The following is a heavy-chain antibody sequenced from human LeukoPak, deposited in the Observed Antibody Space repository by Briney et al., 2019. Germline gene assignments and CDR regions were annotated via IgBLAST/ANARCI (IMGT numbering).Heavy chain of an antibody. J-gene: IGHJ4*02. CDR3: AKYRSGFDY. Sequence: GGSLRLSCAASGFTFSNYGMSWVRQAPGKGLEWGSGISGSGDSTYYADSVKGRFTISRDSSKNTLYLQMNSLRVEDTAIYYCAKYRSGFDYWGQGTLVTVSS. CDR2: ISGSGDST. V-gene: IGHV3-23*01. CDR1: GFTFSNYG. D-gene: IGHD4-11*01.